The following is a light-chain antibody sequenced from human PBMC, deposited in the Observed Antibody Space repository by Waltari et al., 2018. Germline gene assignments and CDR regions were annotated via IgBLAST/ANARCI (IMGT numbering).Light chain of an antibody. Sequence: DIQLTQSPSFLSASVGDRVTITCRARQAISSYLAWYHQKSGKAPKLLIYAASTLQSGVPSRFSGSGSGTEFTFTISSLQPEDFATYYCQQVNSYPYTFGQGTKLEIK. CDR1: QAISSY. V-gene: IGKV1-9*01. CDR3: QQVNSYPYT. CDR2: AAS. J-gene: IGKJ2*01.